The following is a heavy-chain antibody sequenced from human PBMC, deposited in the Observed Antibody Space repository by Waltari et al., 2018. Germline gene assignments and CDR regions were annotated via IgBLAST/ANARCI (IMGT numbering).Heavy chain of an antibody. D-gene: IGHD3-3*01. CDR3: AKGEGVLRFLEWLLPATK. J-gene: IGHJ4*02. Sequence: EVQLVESGGGLVQPGGSLRLSCAASGFTFSSYWMSWVRQAPGKGLEWVANIKQDGSEKYYVDSVKGRFTISRDNAKNSLYLQMNSLRAEDTAVYYCAKGEGVLRFLEWLLPATKGGQGTLVTVSS. CDR2: IKQDGSEK. V-gene: IGHV3-7*03. CDR1: GFTFSSYW.